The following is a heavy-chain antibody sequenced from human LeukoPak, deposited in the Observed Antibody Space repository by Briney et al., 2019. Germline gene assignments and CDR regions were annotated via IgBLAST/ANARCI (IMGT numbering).Heavy chain of an antibody. Sequence: ASVKVSCKVSGYTLTELSMHWVRQAPGKGLEWMGGFDPEDGEAIYAQKFQGRVTLTEDTSTDTAYMELSSLRSEDTALYYCATDVPTDTGGFFNYFDFWGQGTPVTVSS. CDR2: FDPEDGEA. J-gene: IGHJ4*02. D-gene: IGHD3-10*01. V-gene: IGHV1-24*01. CDR3: ATDVPTDTGGFFNYFDF. CDR1: GYTLTELS.